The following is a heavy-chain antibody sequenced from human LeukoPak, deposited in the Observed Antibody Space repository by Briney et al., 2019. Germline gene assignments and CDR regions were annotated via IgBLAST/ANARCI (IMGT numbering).Heavy chain of an antibody. CDR3: NTDINTIYDNVY. V-gene: IGHV3-15*01. CDR1: GLSFSGAW. CDR2: IRSRNEGETA. Sequence: GGSLRLSCAASGLSFSGAWMTWVRQCPGKGLEWVGLIRSRNEGETAAYAAPVRGRFIISRDDTRKTIYLQMNSLKTEDTAVYYCNTDINTIYDNVYWGQGTLVTVSS. J-gene: IGHJ4*02. D-gene: IGHD3-9*01.